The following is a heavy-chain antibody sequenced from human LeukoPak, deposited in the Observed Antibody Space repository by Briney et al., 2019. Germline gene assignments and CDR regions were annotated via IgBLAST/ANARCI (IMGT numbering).Heavy chain of an antibody. CDR3: ARGIYDYGMDV. CDR1: GGSISSYY. Sequence: PSETLSLTCTVSGGSISSYYWSWIRQPPGKGLEWIGYIYYSGSTNYNPSLKSRVTISVDPSKNQFSLKLSSVTAADTAVYYCARGIYDYGMDVWGKGTTVTVSS. D-gene: IGHD5-12*01. V-gene: IGHV4-59*01. CDR2: IYYSGST. J-gene: IGHJ6*04.